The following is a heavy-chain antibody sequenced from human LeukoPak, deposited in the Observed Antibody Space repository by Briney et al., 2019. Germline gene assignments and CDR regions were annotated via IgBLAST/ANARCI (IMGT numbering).Heavy chain of an antibody. CDR3: ASLAVAGSFDI. J-gene: IGHJ3*02. Sequence: GGSLRLSCAASGFTFSSYSMNWVRQAPGKGLEWVSYISSSSSYIYYADSVKGRFTISRDNAKNSLYLQMNSLRAEDTAVYYCASLAVAGSFDIWGQGAMVTVSS. CDR2: ISSSSSYI. V-gene: IGHV3-21*05. D-gene: IGHD6-19*01. CDR1: GFTFSSYS.